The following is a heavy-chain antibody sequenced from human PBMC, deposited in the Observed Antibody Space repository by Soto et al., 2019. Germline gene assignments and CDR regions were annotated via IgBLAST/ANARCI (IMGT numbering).Heavy chain of an antibody. J-gene: IGHJ4*02. CDR2: ISGSGDST. D-gene: IGHD6-19*01. CDR1: GFTFSSYA. CDR3: SRRSSGWYFDY. V-gene: IGHV3-23*01. Sequence: EVQLLESGGGLVQPGGSLRLSCAASGFTFSSYAVSWVRQAPGKGLEWVSVISGSGDSTYYADSVKGRFTISRDNSKNTLYLQMNSLRVEDTAVYYCSRRSSGWYFDYWGQGTLVTVSS.